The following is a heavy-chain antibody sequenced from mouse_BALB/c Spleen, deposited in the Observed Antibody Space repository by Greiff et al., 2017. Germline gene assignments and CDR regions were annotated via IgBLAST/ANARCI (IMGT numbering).Heavy chain of an antibody. CDR3: ARDDRSYWYFDV. V-gene: IGHV3-6*02. J-gene: IGHJ1*01. D-gene: IGHD2-14*01. CDR1: GYSITSGYY. Sequence: EVQLKESGPGLVKPSQSLSLTCSVTGYSITSGYYWNWIRQFPGNKLEWMGYISYDGSNNYNPSLKNRISITRDTSKNQFFLKLNSVTTEDTATYYCARDDRSYWYFDVWGAGTTVTVSS. CDR2: ISYDGSN.